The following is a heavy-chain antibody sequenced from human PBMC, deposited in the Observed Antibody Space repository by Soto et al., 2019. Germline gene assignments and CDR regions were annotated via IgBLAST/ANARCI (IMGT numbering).Heavy chain of an antibody. CDR3: AREHYNWNDGWFDP. J-gene: IGHJ5*02. Sequence: SETLSLTCTVSGGSVSSGSYYWSWIRQPPGKGLEWIGYIYYSGSTNYNPSLKSRVTISVDTSKNQFSLKLSSVTAADTAVYYCAREHYNWNDGWFDPWGQGTLVTVSS. D-gene: IGHD1-1*01. CDR2: IYYSGST. CDR1: GGSVSSGSYY. V-gene: IGHV4-61*01.